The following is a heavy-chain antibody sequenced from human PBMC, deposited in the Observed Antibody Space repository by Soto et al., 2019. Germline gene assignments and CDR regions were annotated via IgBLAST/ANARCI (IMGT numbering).Heavy chain of an antibody. V-gene: IGHV4-4*02. CDR3: AREDGSGGLRGGGAFDI. D-gene: IGHD3-10*01. CDR1: SGSISSSNW. CDR2: IYHSGST. J-gene: IGHJ3*02. Sequence: QVQLQESGPGLVKPSGTLSLTCAVSSGSISSSNWWSWVRQPPGKGLEWIGEIYHSGSTNYNPSLKSRVTRSVDKSKNQFSLKLSSVPAADTAVYYCAREDGSGGLRGGGAFDIWGQGTMVTVSS.